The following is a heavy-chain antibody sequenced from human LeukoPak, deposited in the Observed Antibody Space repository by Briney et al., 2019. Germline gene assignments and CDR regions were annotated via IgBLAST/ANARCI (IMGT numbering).Heavy chain of an antibody. D-gene: IGHD3-22*01. J-gene: IGHJ4*02. CDR1: GFTFSSYG. CDR3: AKIPWYYDSSGYSLDY. V-gene: IGHV3-30*18. CDR2: ISYDGSNK. Sequence: AGGSLRLSCAASGFTFSSYGMHWVRQAPGKGLEWVAVISYDGSNKYYADSVKGRFTISRDNSKNTLYLQMNSLRAEDTAVYYCAKIPWYYDSSGYSLDYWGQGTLVTVSS.